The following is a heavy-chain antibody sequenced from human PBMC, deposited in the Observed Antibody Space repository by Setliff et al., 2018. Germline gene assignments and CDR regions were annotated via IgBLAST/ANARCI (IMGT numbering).Heavy chain of an antibody. CDR2: IYPADSDT. V-gene: IGHV5-51*01. J-gene: IGHJ5*01. CDR3: ARRGYGGYIYGSFDS. D-gene: IGHD5-18*01. CDR1: GCIFTNYW. Sequence: LKISCKASGCIFTNYWIGWVRQMPGRGLEWMGIIYPADSDTTYSPSFQGQVTISVDKSLSTAYLQWSSLKASDSGKYYCARRGYGGYIYGSFDSWGQGTLVTVSS.